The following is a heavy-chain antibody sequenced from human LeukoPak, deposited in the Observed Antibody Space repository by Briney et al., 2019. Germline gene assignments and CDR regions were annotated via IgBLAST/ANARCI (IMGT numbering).Heavy chain of an antibody. CDR2: ISAYNGNT. D-gene: IGHD3-10*01. V-gene: IGHV1-18*01. CDR1: GYTFTSYG. J-gene: IGHJ6*02. Sequence: ASVKVSCKASGYTFTSYGISWVGQAPGQGLEWMGWISAYNGNTNYAKKLQGRVTMTTDTYTSTAYMELRSLRSDDTAVYYCATIWFGDVYYYYGMDVWGQGTTVTVSS. CDR3: ATIWFGDVYYYYGMDV.